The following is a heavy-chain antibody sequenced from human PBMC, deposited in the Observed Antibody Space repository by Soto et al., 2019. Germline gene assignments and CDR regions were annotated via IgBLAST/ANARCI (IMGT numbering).Heavy chain of an antibody. D-gene: IGHD1-26*01. CDR1: GGSISSYY. Sequence: QVQLQEWGPGLVKPSETLSLTCTVSGGSISSYYWCWIRQPPGKGLEWIGYIYYSGSTNYNPSLKGRVTISVDTSKNQFSLKLSSVTDADTAVYYCARRYGGNLDYWGQGTLVTVSS. CDR3: ARRYGGNLDY. J-gene: IGHJ4*02. CDR2: IYYSGST. V-gene: IGHV4-59*08.